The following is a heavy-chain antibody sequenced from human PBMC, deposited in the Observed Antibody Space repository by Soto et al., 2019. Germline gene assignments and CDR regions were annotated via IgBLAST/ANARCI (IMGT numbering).Heavy chain of an antibody. CDR1: GGSISSSSYY. J-gene: IGHJ3*02. Sequence: SETLSLTCTVSGGSISSSSYYWGWIRQPPGKGLEWIGSIYYSGSTNYNPSLKSRVTISVDTSKNQFSLKLSSVTAADTAVYYCARDDYDAFDIWGQGTMVTVSS. D-gene: IGHD4-17*01. V-gene: IGHV4-39*07. CDR2: IYYSGST. CDR3: ARDDYDAFDI.